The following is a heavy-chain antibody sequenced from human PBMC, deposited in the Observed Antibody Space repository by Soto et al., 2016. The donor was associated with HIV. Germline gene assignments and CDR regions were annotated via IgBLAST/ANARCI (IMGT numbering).Heavy chain of an antibody. CDR2: ISSSSTTI. CDR3: ARTPPRAGYQALLLDY. Sequence: EVQLVESGGGLVQPGGSLRLSCAASGFTFSSFSMNWVRQAPGKGLEWVSYISSSSTTIYYADSVKGRFTISRDNVKNSLYLRMSSLRAEDTAVYYCARTPPRAGYQALLLDYWGQGTLVTVS. D-gene: IGHD3-9*01. CDR1: GFTFSSFS. V-gene: IGHV3-48*01. J-gene: IGHJ4*02.